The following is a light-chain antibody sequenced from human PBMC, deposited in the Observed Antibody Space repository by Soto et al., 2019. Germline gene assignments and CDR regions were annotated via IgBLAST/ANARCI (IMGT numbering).Light chain of an antibody. CDR2: DVS. Sequence: QSALTQPAFVSGSPGQSIPISCTGTSSDVGYYNYASWYQQHPGKAPKLMIYDVSNRPSGVSNRFSGSKSGNTASLTISGLQAEDEADYHCSSYTSSSTYVFGSGTKVTVL. CDR3: SSYTSSSTYV. CDR1: SSDVGYYNY. V-gene: IGLV2-14*01. J-gene: IGLJ1*01.